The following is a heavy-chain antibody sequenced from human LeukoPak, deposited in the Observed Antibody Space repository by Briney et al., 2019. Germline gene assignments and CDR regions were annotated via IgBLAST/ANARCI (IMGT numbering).Heavy chain of an antibody. J-gene: IGHJ4*02. CDR3: RYGSSSGDY. V-gene: IGHV3-74*01. CDR2: INGDGSIT. Sequence: GGSLRLSCAASGFTFSTSWMNWFGKPQGKERVWVSRINGDGSITTYADSVKGRFTISRDNAKNALSLQMNSLRAEDTAVYYCRYGSSSGDYWGQGTLVTVSS. CDR1: GFTFSTSW. D-gene: IGHD6-6*01.